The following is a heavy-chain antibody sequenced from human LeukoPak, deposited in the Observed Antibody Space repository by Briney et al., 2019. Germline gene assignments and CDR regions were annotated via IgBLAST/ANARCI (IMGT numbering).Heavy chain of an antibody. CDR2: ISYDGSNK. V-gene: IGHV3-30*03. CDR1: GFTFSSYG. J-gene: IGHJ4*02. CDR3: ARLPYYDFWSGYYADY. D-gene: IGHD3-3*01. Sequence: GGSLRLSCASSGFTFSSYGMHWVRQAPGKGLEWVAVISYDGSNKYYADSVKGRFTISRDNSKNTLYLQMNSLRAEDTAVYYCARLPYYDFWSGYYADYWGQGTLVTVSS.